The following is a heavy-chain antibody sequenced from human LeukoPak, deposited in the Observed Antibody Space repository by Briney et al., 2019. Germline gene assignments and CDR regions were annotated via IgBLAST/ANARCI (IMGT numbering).Heavy chain of an antibody. D-gene: IGHD1-26*01. CDR2: ISYDGSNK. V-gene: IGHV3-30*18. CDR1: GFTFNTYG. CDR3: AKDRSGMGYYFDF. Sequence: GGSLRLSCAVSGFTFNTYGIHWVRQTPRKGMEWVALISYDGSNKYYADSVKGRLTISRDNSKNTLYLQMDSLRAEDTAVYYCAKDRSGMGYYFDFWGQGTLVTVSS. J-gene: IGHJ4*02.